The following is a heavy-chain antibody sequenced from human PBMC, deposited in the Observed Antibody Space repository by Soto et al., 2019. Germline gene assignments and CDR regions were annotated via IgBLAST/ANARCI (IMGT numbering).Heavy chain of an antibody. Sequence: ASVKVSCKASGYTFTVYYMHWVRQAPGQGLEWMGWINPNSGGTNYAQKFQGWVTMTRDTSTSTVYMELSSLRSEDTAVYYCARDWVAVAGTGFQHWGQGTLVTVSS. J-gene: IGHJ1*01. CDR2: INPNSGGT. D-gene: IGHD6-19*01. V-gene: IGHV1-2*04. CDR3: ARDWVAVAGTGFQH. CDR1: GYTFTVYY.